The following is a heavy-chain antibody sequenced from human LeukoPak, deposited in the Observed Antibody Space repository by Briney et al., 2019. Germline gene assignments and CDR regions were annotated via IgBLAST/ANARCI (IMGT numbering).Heavy chain of an antibody. CDR1: GFTFSSYA. D-gene: IGHD2-21*02. Sequence: GGSLRLSCAASGFTFSSYAMHWVRQAPGKGLEWVAVISYDGSNKYYADSVKGRFTISRDNSKNTLYLQMNSLRAEDTAVYYCARAGHIVVVTAIFDYWGQGTLVTVSS. V-gene: IGHV3-30-3*01. J-gene: IGHJ4*02. CDR3: ARAGHIVVVTAIFDY. CDR2: ISYDGSNK.